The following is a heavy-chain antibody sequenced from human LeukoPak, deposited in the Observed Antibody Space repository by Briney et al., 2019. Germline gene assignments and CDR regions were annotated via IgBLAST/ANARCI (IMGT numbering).Heavy chain of an antibody. J-gene: IGHJ5*02. V-gene: IGHV1-69*05. D-gene: IGHD2-15*01. Sequence: SVKVSCKASGGTFSSYAISWVRLAPGQGLEWMGGIIPIFGTANYAQKFQGRVTITTDESTSTAYMELSSLRSEDTAVYYCARGVLAATSIYPWFDPWGQGTLVTVSS. CDR3: ARGVLAATSIYPWFDP. CDR1: GGTFSSYA. CDR2: IIPIFGTA.